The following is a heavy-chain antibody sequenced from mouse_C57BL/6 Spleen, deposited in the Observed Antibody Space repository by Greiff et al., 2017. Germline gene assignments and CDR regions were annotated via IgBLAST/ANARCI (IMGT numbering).Heavy chain of an antibody. CDR3: ARDYYGSRYWYFEV. J-gene: IGHJ1*03. D-gene: IGHD1-1*01. V-gene: IGHV5-17*01. Sequence: EVHLVESGGGLVKPGGSLKLSCAASGFTFSDYGMHWVRQAPEKGLEWVAYISRGSSTIYYADTVKGRFTIHRDNAKNTLFLQMTSRRSEDTAMYYCARDYYGSRYWYFEVWGTGTTVTVAS. CDR2: ISRGSSTI. CDR1: GFTFSDYG.